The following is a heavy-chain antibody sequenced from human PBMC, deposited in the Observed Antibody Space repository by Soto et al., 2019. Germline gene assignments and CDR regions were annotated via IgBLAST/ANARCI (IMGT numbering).Heavy chain of an antibody. Sequence: GGSLRLSCLSSGFNFLNSAMHWVRQAPGRGLEYVSGISREGGSKYYGDAVNGRFIISRDNSENTVFLQMTNARPEDAAVYYCVKDPFYCSSGGPFRYWGRGTLVTVSS. D-gene: IGHD2-15*01. J-gene: IGHJ4*02. CDR3: VKDPFYCSSGGPFRY. V-gene: IGHV3-64D*06. CDR1: GFNFLNSA. CDR2: ISREGGSK.